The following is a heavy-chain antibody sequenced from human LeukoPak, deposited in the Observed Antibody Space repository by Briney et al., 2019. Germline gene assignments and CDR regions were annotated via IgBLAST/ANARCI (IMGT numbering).Heavy chain of an antibody. Sequence: PGRSLRLSCAASGFTFSSYGMHWVRQAPGKGLEWVAVIWYDGSNKYYADSVKGRFTISRDNSKNTLYLQMNSLRAEDTAVYYCAKDHYYDSSGYHLEYFQHWGQSTLVTVSS. V-gene: IGHV3-33*06. D-gene: IGHD3-22*01. J-gene: IGHJ1*01. CDR2: IWYDGSNK. CDR3: AKDHYYDSSGYHLEYFQH. CDR1: GFTFSSYG.